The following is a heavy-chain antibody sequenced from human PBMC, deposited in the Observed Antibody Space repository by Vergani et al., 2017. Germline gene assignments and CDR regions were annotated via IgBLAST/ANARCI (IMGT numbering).Heavy chain of an antibody. Sequence: QVQLVQSGAEVKKPGSSVKVSCKASGGTFSSYTISWVRQAPGQGLEWMGRIIPILGIANYAQKFQGRVTITADKSTSTAYMELSSLRSEDTAVYYCATWIAVAGELDYWGQGTLVTVSS. V-gene: IGHV1-69*02. CDR1: GGTFSSYT. CDR3: ATWIAVAGELDY. J-gene: IGHJ4*02. CDR2: IIPILGIA. D-gene: IGHD6-19*01.